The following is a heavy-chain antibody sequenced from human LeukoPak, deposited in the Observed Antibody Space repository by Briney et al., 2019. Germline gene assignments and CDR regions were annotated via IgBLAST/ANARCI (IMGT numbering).Heavy chain of an antibody. CDR1: GGTFSSYT. CDR2: IIPILGIA. D-gene: IGHD2-2*03. Sequence: SVKVSCKASGGTFSSYTISWVRQAPGQGLEWMGRIIPILGIANYAQKFQGRVTITADKSTGTAYMELSSLRSEDTAVYYCAREGDGYCSSTSCQYYYYYMDVWGKGTTVTVSS. CDR3: AREGDGYCSSTSCQYYYYYMDV. J-gene: IGHJ6*03. V-gene: IGHV1-69*04.